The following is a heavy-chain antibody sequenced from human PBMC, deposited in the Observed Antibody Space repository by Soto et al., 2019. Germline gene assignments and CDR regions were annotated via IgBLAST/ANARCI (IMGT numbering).Heavy chain of an antibody. Sequence: SETLSLTCTVSGGSISSGGYCWSWIRQHPGKGLEWIGYIYYSGSTYYNPSLKSRVTISVDTSKNQFSLKLSSVTVADTAFYYCAGGGSIVAATRRLMDVWGKGTTVTLSS. J-gene: IGHJ6*03. CDR2: IYYSGST. CDR3: AGGGSIVAATRRLMDV. V-gene: IGHV4-31*03. CDR1: GGSISSGGYC. D-gene: IGHD6-13*01.